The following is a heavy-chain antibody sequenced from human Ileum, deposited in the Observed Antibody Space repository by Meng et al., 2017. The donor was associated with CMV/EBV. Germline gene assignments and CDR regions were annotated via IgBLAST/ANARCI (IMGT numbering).Heavy chain of an antibody. CDR1: GGCISSCY. CDR2: LSTTGST. Sequence: HGRRRESCTGLVNSSATLSLTCTVSGGCISSCYWSWIRQPAGKGLEWIGRLSTTGSTNYNPDLKSRVTMSVDTSKKQFSLRLSSVTAADTAVYYCARTICDYTDYKYFDLWGRGTLVTVSS. V-gene: IGHV4-4*07. CDR3: ARTICDYTDYKYFDL. D-gene: IGHD4-11*01. J-gene: IGHJ2*01.